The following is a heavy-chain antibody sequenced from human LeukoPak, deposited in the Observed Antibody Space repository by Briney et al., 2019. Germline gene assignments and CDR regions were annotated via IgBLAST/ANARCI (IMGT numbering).Heavy chain of an antibody. CDR3: AKSGYRDSSGYYYPLCPDY. D-gene: IGHD3-22*01. CDR2: ISGSGGST. CDR1: GFTFSSYA. Sequence: GGSLRLSCAASGFTFSSYAMSWVRQAPGKGLEWVSAISGSGGSTYYPDSVKGRFTISRDNSKNTLYLQMNSLRAEDTAVYYCAKSGYRDSSGYYYPLCPDYWGQGTLVTVSS. J-gene: IGHJ4*02. V-gene: IGHV3-23*01.